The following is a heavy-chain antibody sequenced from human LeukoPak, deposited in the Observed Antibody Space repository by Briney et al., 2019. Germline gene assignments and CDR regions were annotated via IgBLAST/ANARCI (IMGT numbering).Heavy chain of an antibody. CDR1: GGSISSSSYY. J-gene: IGHJ4*02. CDR3: ARVMGCSGGSCYPTPPDY. CDR2: IYYSGST. V-gene: IGHV4-39*07. Sequence: SETLSLTCTVSGGSISSSSYYWGWIRQPPGKGLEWIGSIYYSGSTYYNPSLKSRVTISVDTSKNQFSLKLSSVTAADTAVYYCARVMGCSGGSCYPTPPDYWGQGTLVTVSS. D-gene: IGHD2-15*01.